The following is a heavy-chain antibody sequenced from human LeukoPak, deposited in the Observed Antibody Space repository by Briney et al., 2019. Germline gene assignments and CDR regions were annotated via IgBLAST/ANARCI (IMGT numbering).Heavy chain of an antibody. J-gene: IGHJ5*02. CDR1: GFTFSDYY. Sequence: GGSLRLSCAASGFTFSDYYMSWIRQAPGKGLEWVSYISTSGSTIYYADSLKGRFTISRDNAKNSLYLQMNSLRAEDTAVYYCARGNRRFLEWYNWFDPWGQGTLVTVSS. V-gene: IGHV3-11*01. CDR2: ISTSGSTI. D-gene: IGHD3-3*01. CDR3: ARGNRRFLEWYNWFDP.